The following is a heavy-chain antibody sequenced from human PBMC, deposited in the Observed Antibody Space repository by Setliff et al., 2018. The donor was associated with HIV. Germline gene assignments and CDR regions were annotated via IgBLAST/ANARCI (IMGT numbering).Heavy chain of an antibody. D-gene: IGHD3-3*01. CDR2: ISAYSGNT. Sequence: GASVKVSCKASGDNFTSYGISWVRQAPGQGLEWMGWISAYSGNTNYGQNLQGRVTMTTDTSTSTASMELRSLRSDDTAVYYCARVAWYYSFWSGLGDAFDIWGQGTMVTVS. V-gene: IGHV1-18*01. J-gene: IGHJ3*02. CDR1: GDNFTSYG. CDR3: ARVAWYYSFWSGLGDAFDI.